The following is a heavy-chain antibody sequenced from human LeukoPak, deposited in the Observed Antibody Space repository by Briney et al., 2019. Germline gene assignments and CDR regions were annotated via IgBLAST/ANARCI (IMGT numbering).Heavy chain of an antibody. Sequence: SETLSLTCTVSGGSISSSSYYWGWIRQPPGKGLEWIGSIYYSGSTYYNPSLKSRVTISVDTTKNQFSLKLSSVTAADTAVYYCARVIAVAGYTVPHWGQGTLVTVSS. D-gene: IGHD6-19*01. V-gene: IGHV4-39*01. CDR1: GGSISSSSYY. CDR3: ARVIAVAGYTVPH. J-gene: IGHJ4*02. CDR2: IYYSGST.